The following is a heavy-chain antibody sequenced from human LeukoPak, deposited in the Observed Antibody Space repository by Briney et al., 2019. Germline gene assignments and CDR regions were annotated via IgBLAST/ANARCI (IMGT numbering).Heavy chain of an antibody. CDR2: IHSSGRVI. J-gene: IGHJ5*01. CDR3: TRESPDWFDS. Sequence: GGSLRLSCAASGFTFSNCEMNWVRQAPGKGLEWISYIHSSGRVIHYADSVKGRFTISRDNAENSLYLQMNSLRADDTAVYYCTRESPDWFDSWGQGTLVTVSS. V-gene: IGHV3-48*03. CDR1: GFTFSNCE.